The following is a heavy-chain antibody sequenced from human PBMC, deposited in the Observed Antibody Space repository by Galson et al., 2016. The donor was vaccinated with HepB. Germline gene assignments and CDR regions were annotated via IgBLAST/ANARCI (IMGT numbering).Heavy chain of an antibody. Sequence: SLRLSCAVAGFSVGKNNMIWVRQAPGKGLEWVSVIYGGDRTQYADSVKGRFTISRDNAKNTLYLQMNSLRAEDTAVYYCARAPTRYYGGNSGHLFDSWGQGTLVTVSS. CDR1: GFSVGKNN. J-gene: IGHJ4*02. CDR3: ARAPTRYYGGNSGHLFDS. D-gene: IGHD4-23*01. CDR2: IYGGDRT. V-gene: IGHV3-66*01.